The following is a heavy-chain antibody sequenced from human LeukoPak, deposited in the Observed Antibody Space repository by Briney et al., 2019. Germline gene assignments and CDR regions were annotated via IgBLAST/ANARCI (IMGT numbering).Heavy chain of an antibody. CDR1: GGSISSYY. V-gene: IGHV4-59*08. CDR2: IYYGGST. D-gene: IGHD6-6*01. Sequence: SETLSLTCTVSGGSISSYYWSWIRQPPGKGLEWIGYIYYGGSTNYNPSLKSRVTISVDTSKNQFSLKLSSVTAADTAVYYCARHRYSSSSPFPDYWGRGTLVTVSS. CDR3: ARHRYSSSSPFPDY. J-gene: IGHJ4*02.